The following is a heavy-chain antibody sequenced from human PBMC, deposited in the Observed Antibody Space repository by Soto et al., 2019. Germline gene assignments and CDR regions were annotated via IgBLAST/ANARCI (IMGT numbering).Heavy chain of an antibody. CDR2: INPSGGST. CDR1: GYTFTSYY. V-gene: IGHV1-46*01. Sequence: GASVKVSCKASGYTFTSYYMHWVRQAPGQGLEWMGIINPSGGSTSYAQKFQGRVTMTRDTSTSTVYMELSSLRSEDTAVYYCAREVVVVTATFYYYYYGMDVWGQGTTVTVSS. CDR3: AREVVVVTATFYYYYYGMDV. J-gene: IGHJ6*02. D-gene: IGHD2-21*02.